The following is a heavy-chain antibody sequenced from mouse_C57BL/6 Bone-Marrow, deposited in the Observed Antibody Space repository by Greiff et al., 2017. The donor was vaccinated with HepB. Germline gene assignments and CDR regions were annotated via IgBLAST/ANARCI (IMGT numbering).Heavy chain of an antibody. CDR2: INPNNGGT. J-gene: IGHJ4*01. D-gene: IGHD2-3*01. CDR1: GYTFTDYN. V-gene: IGHV1-22*01. Sequence: EVQLQQSGPELVKPGASVKMSCKASGYTFTDYNMHWVKQSHGKSLEWIGYINPNNGGTSYNQKFKGKATLTVNKSSSTAYMELRSLASEDSAVYYCARDDGYPHYYAMDYWGQGTSVTVSS. CDR3: ARDDGYPHYYAMDY.